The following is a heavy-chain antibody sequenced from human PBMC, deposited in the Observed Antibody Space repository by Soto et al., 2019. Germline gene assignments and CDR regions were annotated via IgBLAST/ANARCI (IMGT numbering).Heavy chain of an antibody. CDR1: GFSFRGHS. V-gene: IGHV3-48*02. Sequence: GSLRLSCSASGFSFRGHSMNLVRQAPGKGLEWISYIRGTTTISYADSVKGRFTISRDNAENSLYLQMNSLRDEDTAVYYCARDLSWAFDHWGQGALVTVSS. CDR3: ARDLSWAFDH. J-gene: IGHJ4*02. CDR2: IRGTTTI. D-gene: IGHD6-13*01.